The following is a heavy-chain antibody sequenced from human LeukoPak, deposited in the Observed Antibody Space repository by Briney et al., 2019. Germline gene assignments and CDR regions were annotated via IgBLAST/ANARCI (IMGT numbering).Heavy chain of an antibody. CDR2: IYHSGST. Sequence: PSETLSLTCTVSGYSISSGYYWGWIRQPPGKGLEWIGSIYHSGSTYYNPSLKSRVTISVDTSKNQFSLKLSSVTAADTAVYYCATCPGDFWSGYYPFDYWGQGTLVTVSS. CDR1: GYSISSGYY. CDR3: ATCPGDFWSGYYPFDY. J-gene: IGHJ4*02. V-gene: IGHV4-38-2*02. D-gene: IGHD3-3*01.